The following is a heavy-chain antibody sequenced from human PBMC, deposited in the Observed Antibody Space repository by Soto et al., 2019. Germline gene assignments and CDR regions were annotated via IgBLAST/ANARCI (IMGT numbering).Heavy chain of an antibody. D-gene: IGHD7-27*01. CDR2: INPSGGST. CDR3: ARVYPLGPGGMDV. J-gene: IGHJ6*02. V-gene: IGHV1-46*01. Sequence: GASVKVSCKASGYTFTSYYMHWVRQPPGQGLEWMGIINPSGGSTSYAQKFQGRVTMTRDTSTSTVYRELSSLRSEDTAVYYCARVYPLGPGGMDVWGQGTTVTVPS. CDR1: GYTFTSYY.